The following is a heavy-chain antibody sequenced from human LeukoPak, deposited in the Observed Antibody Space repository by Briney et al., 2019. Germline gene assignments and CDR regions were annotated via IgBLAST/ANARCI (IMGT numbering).Heavy chain of an antibody. CDR3: ATDFSRGYYDSSGSPRD. J-gene: IGHJ4*02. D-gene: IGHD3-22*01. V-gene: IGHV1-24*01. Sequence: GASVKVSCKVSGYTLTELSMHWVRQAPGKGLEWMGGFDPEDGETIYAQKFQGRVTMTEDTSTDTAYMELSSLRSEDTAVYYCATDFSRGYYDSSGSPRDWGQGTLVTVSS. CDR1: GYTLTELS. CDR2: FDPEDGET.